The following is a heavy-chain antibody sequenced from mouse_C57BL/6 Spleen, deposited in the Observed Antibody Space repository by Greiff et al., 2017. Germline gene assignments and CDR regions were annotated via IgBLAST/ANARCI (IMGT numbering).Heavy chain of an antibody. Sequence: QVQLQQPGTELVKPGASVKLSCKASGYTFTSYWMHCVKQRPGQGLEWIGNINPSNGGTNYNEKFKSKATLTVDKSSSTAYMQLRRLTSVYSAVYYCAREIYCGIFAWFADWGQGTLVTVSA. J-gene: IGHJ3*01. CDR2: INPSNGGT. CDR3: AREIYCGIFAWFAD. CDR1: GYTFTSYW. D-gene: IGHD2-1*01. V-gene: IGHV1-53*01.